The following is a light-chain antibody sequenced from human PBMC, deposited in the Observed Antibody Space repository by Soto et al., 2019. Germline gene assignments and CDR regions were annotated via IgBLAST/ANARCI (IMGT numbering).Light chain of an antibody. V-gene: IGKV3-15*01. J-gene: IGKJ4*01. Sequence: DIVMTQSPATLSVPPGERATLSCRASQSVASNLAWYQQRPGQAPRLLIYGASTRATGVPVRFSGSGSGTEFTLTISSLQSEDFAVYYCHHYNNWPHTFGGGTKVEIK. CDR2: GAS. CDR3: HHYNNWPHT. CDR1: QSVASN.